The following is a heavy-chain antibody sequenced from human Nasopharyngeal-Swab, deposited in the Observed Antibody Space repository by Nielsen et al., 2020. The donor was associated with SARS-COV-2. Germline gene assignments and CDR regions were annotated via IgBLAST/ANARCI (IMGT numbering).Heavy chain of an antibody. CDR3: ARGVYDSSGYLEVDAFDI. D-gene: IGHD3-22*01. CDR2: IYHSGST. Sequence: WIRQPPGKGLEWIGYIYHSGSTYYNASLKRRVTISVDRSKNKLSLNLSSVTAADTAVYYCARGVYDSSGYLEVDAFDIWGQGTMVTVSS. V-gene: IGHV4-30-2*01. J-gene: IGHJ3*02.